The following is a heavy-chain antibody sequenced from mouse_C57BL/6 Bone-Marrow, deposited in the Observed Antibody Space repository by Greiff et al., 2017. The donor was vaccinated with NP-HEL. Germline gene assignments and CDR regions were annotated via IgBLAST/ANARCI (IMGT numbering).Heavy chain of an antibody. CDR1: GYTFTSYG. CDR2: IYPRSGNT. Sequence: QVQLQQSGAELARPGASVKLSCKASGYTFTSYGISWVKQRTGQGLEWIGEIYPRSGNTYYNEKFKGKATLTADKSSSTAYMELRSLTAEDSAVYFCAREGITTAAYWGQGTLVTVSA. V-gene: IGHV1-81*01. J-gene: IGHJ3*01. CDR3: AREGITTAAY. D-gene: IGHD1-2*01.